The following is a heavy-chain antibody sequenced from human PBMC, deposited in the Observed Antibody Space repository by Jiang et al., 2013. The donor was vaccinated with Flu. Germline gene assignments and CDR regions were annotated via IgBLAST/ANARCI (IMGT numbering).Heavy chain of an antibody. CDR2: IIPIFGTA. J-gene: IGHJ6*03. V-gene: IGHV1-69*06. CDR3: ARAAIVPAATPGDYYYYMDV. D-gene: IGHD2-2*01. Sequence: KVSCKASGGTFSSYAISWVRQAPGQGLEWMGGIIPIFGTANYAQKFQGRVTITADKSTSTAYMELSSLRSEDTAVYYCARAAIVPAATPGDYYYYMDVWGKGTTVTVS. CDR1: GGTFSSYA.